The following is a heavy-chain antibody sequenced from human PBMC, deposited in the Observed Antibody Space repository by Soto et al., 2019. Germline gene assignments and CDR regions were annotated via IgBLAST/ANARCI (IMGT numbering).Heavy chain of an antibody. CDR1: GGSLSKYG. D-gene: IGHD3-9*01. V-gene: IGHV1-69*12. Sequence: QVQLVQSGAEVKKPGSSVKVSCKASGGSLSKYGISWVRQAPGQGLEWMGGIIPVIGSANYAQKFQGRVTITADESTSIVYMDVTSLRSEDTAVYYCARGDATKIVVTTYYAMDVWGQGTTVTVSS. CDR3: ARGDATKIVVTTYYAMDV. J-gene: IGHJ6*02. CDR2: IIPVIGSA.